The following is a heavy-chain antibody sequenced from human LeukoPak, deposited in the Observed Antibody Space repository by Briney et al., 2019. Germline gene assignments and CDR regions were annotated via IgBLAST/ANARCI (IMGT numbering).Heavy chain of an antibody. Sequence: SETLSLTCTVSGGSISSASYYWSWIRQPAGKGLEWIGRIYTSWSTNYNPSLKSRVTISVDTSKNQFSLKLSSVTAADTAVYYCAMRERLAAAFDYWGQGTLVTVSS. D-gene: IGHD6-13*01. J-gene: IGHJ4*02. V-gene: IGHV4-61*02. CDR2: IYTSWST. CDR1: GGSISSASYY. CDR3: AMRERLAAAFDY.